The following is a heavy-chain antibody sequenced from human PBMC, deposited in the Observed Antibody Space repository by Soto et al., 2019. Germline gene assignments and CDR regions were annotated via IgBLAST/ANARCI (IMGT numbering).Heavy chain of an antibody. CDR1: GFIVASGA. J-gene: IGHJ3*01. Sequence: RAGALRLSLGASGFIVASGAINRIRHAPGKGVEWVSVLGGRGNSAYYADSVQGRFTISRDNSKNSLSLQMSSLTADDTAIYYCVREGRGSFALWGRGTMVTVSS. D-gene: IGHD5-12*01. CDR2: LGGRGNSA. CDR3: VREGRGSFAL. V-gene: IGHV3-23*01.